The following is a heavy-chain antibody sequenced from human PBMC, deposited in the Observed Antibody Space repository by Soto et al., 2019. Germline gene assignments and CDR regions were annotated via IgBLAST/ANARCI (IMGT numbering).Heavy chain of an antibody. CDR3: VKGDITGTSYFGL. CDR2: TNWDGGST. D-gene: IGHD1-20*01. CDR1: GLPFRDYA. Sequence: HLVESGGAVVQPGGTLRLSCTASGLPFRDYAMHWVRHAPGRGLEWVAVTNWDGGSTYYADSVSGRFTISRDNRKNSLFLEMNSLRPEDTARYYCVKGDITGTSYFGLWGQGTPVTVSS. J-gene: IGHJ4*02. V-gene: IGHV3-43D*04.